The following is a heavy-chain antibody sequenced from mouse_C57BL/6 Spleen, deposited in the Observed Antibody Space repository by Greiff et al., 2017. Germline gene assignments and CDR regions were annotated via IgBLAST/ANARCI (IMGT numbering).Heavy chain of an antibody. CDR1: GFTFSSYA. Sequence: EVQGVESGGGLVKPGGSLKLSCEASGFTFSSYAMSWVRQTPEKRLEWVATISDGGSYTYYPDNVKGRFTISIDNAKNIQYLQMSHLKSEDTAMYYCSRVYGYYRAWFAYWGQGTLVTVSA. CDR2: ISDGGSYT. V-gene: IGHV5-4*01. CDR3: SRVYGYYRAWFAY. D-gene: IGHD2-3*01. J-gene: IGHJ3*01.